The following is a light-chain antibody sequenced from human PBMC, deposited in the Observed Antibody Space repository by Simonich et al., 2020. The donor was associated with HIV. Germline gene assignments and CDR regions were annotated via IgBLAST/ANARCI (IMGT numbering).Light chain of an antibody. CDR3: CSYAGSYTWV. Sequence: QSALTQPRSVSGFPGQSVTISCTGTSSDVGGYNFVSWYRLQPGKAPKLMISDVTTRPSGVPDRFSGSKSGNTASLTISGLQAEDEADYYCCSYAGSYTWVFGGGTKLTVL. CDR2: DVT. CDR1: SSDVGGYNF. V-gene: IGLV2-11*01. J-gene: IGLJ3*02.